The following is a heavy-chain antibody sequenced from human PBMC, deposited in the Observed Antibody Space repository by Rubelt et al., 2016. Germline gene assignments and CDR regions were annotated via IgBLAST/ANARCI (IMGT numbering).Heavy chain of an antibody. D-gene: IGHD6-6*01. CDR1: GGSFSGYY. CDR2: INHSGST. J-gene: IGHJ4*02. CDR3: ARVGIAARPVDY. V-gene: IGHV4-34*01. Sequence: QVQLQQWGAGLLKPSETLSLTCAVYGGSFSGYYWSWIRQPPGKGLEWIGEINHSGSTNYNLHLKSGVSISVETSKNQCAQKRGAVTGADTAVYYCARVGIAARPVDYWGQGTLVTVSS.